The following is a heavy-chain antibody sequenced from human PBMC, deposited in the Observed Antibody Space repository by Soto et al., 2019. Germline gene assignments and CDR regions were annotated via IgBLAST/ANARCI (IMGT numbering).Heavy chain of an antibody. CDR1: GGTFSSYA. Sequence: QVQLVQSGAEVKKPGSSVKVSCKASGGTFSSYAISWVRQAPGQGLEWMGGIIPIFGTANYAKKFPGRVTITADESTSTAYMELSSLRSEDTAVYYCARPTATHGLYCGGDCSSFDYWGQGTLVTVSS. J-gene: IGHJ4*02. V-gene: IGHV1-69*01. CDR3: ARPTATHGLYCGGDCSSFDY. D-gene: IGHD2-21*02. CDR2: IIPIFGTA.